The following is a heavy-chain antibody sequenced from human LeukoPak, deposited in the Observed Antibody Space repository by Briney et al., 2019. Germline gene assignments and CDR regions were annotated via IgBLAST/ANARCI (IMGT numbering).Heavy chain of an antibody. V-gene: IGHV3-23*01. CDR3: AKDTSGWLLGMDV. D-gene: IGHD3-22*01. J-gene: IGHJ6*02. Sequence: GGSLRLSCAASGFTFSSYAMNWVRQAPGKGLEWISAISGSGGSTYYADSVKGRFTISRDNSKNTLYLQMNSLRAEDTAVYYCAKDTSGWLLGMDVWGQGTTVTVSS. CDR1: GFTFSSYA. CDR2: ISGSGGST.